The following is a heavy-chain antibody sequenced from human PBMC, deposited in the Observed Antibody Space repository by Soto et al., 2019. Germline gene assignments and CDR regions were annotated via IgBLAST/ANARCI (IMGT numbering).Heavy chain of an antibody. CDR2: IVTRGST. CDR1: GGSISSSY. D-gene: IGHD3-3*02. Sequence: SETLSLTCTVPGGSISSSYWSWVLQPAGKGLEWIGRIVTRGSTNYNPSLKSRVTMSVDTSNNQFSLNLSSVTAADTAVYYCARDLAEGWFDPWGQGTLVTVS. V-gene: IGHV4-4*07. CDR3: ARDLAEGWFDP. J-gene: IGHJ5*02.